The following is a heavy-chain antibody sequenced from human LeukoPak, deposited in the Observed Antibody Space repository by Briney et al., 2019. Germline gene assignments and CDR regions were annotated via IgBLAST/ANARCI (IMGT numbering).Heavy chain of an antibody. CDR1: GGSISSGSYY. D-gene: IGHD4-23*01. CDR2: IYTSGST. V-gene: IGHV4-61*02. CDR3: ARGVAKTTVAYYYYYYMDV. J-gene: IGHJ6*03. Sequence: SETLSLTCTVSGGSISSGSYYWSWIRQPAGKGLEWIGRIYTSGSTNYNPSLKSRVTISVDTSKNQFSLKLSSVTAADTAVYYCARGVAKTTVAYYYYYYMDVWGKGTTVTISS.